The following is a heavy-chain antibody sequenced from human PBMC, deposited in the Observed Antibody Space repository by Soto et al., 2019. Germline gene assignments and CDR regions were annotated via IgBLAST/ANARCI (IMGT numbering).Heavy chain of an antibody. Sequence: SGPTLANPTYTLTLTCTVSGFSLSTARVGVSWIRQPPGKALEWLAHIFSNDEKSYSTSLKSRLTISKDTSKSQEVLTMTNIDPVDTVTYYCARITGGVSSWYGLNGFDTWGQGTLVTVSS. CDR3: ARITGGVSSWYGLNGFDT. CDR1: GFSLSTARVG. D-gene: IGHD6-13*01. J-gene: IGHJ5*02. CDR2: IFSNDEK. V-gene: IGHV2-26*01.